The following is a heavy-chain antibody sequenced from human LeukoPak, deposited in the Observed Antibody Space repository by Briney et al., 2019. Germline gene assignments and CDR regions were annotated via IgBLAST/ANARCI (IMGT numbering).Heavy chain of an antibody. J-gene: IGHJ6*02. CDR2: ISYDGTNK. D-gene: IGHD2-2*01. CDR3: VRDFFRQLQYYYGFDV. Sequence: GGSLRLSCAASGFTFGSHNMQWVRQAPGKGLEWVALISYDGTNKYYADSVKGRFSISRDNSKNTLYLQMNSLRAEDMAVYYCVRDFFRQLQYYYGFDVWGQGTTVTASS. CDR1: GFTFGSHN. V-gene: IGHV3-30-3*01.